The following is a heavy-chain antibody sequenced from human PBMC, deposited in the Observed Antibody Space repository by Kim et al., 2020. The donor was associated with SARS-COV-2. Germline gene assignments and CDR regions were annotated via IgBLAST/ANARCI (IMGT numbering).Heavy chain of an antibody. J-gene: IGHJ5*02. Sequence: SETLSLTCTVSGGSISSSSYYWGWIRQPPGKGLEWIGSIYYSGSTYYNPSLKSRVTISVDTSKNQFSLKLSSVTAADTAVYYCARHAFLFGYCSSTSCYTKERVNWFDPWGQGTLVTVSS. V-gene: IGHV4-39*01. D-gene: IGHD2-2*02. CDR2: IYYSGST. CDR1: GGSISSSSYY. CDR3: ARHAFLFGYCSSTSCYTKERVNWFDP.